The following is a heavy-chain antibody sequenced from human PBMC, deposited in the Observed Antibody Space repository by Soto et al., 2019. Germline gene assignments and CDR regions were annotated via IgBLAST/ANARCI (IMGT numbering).Heavy chain of an antibody. CDR3: ARQGFGQLYGLVDV. J-gene: IGHJ6*02. V-gene: IGHV4-59*08. CDR2: IHHSVST. CDR1: GGSITSHY. D-gene: IGHD3-10*01. Sequence: SETLSLTCSVSGGSITSHYCSWFRQPPGKGLEWIGYIHHSVSTSYNPSLKSRVTMSVDTSKNQFSLKVNSVTAADTALYYCARQGFGQLYGLVDVWGPGTTVTVSS.